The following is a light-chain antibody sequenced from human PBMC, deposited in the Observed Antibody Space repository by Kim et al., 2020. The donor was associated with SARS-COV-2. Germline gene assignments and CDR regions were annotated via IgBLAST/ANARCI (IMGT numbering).Light chain of an antibody. Sequence: PGERAPRSCRASQSVSSNLAWYQQKPGQAPRLLIYGASTRATGIPARFSGSGSGTEFTLTISSLQSEDFAVYYCQQYNNWPPMYTFGQGTKLEI. J-gene: IGKJ2*01. CDR3: QQYNNWPPMYT. CDR1: QSVSSN. CDR2: GAS. V-gene: IGKV3-15*01.